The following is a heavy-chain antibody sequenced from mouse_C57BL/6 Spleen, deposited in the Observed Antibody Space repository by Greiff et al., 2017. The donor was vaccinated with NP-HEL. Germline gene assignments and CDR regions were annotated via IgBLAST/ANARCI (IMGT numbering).Heavy chain of an antibody. CDR1: GFTFSSYG. V-gene: IGHV5-6*01. D-gene: IGHD2-1*01. CDR2: ISSGGSYT. J-gene: IGHJ2*01. CDR3: ARQGYGNYLDY. Sequence: DVHLVESGGDLVKPGGSLKLSCAASGFTFSSYGMSWVRQTPDKRLEWVATISSGGSYTYYPDSVKGRFTISRDNAKNTLYLQMSSLKSEDTAMYYCARQGYGNYLDYWGQGTTLTVSS.